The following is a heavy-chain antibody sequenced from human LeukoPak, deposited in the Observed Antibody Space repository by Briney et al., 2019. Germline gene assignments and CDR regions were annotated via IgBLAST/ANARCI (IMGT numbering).Heavy chain of an antibody. V-gene: IGHV4-4*07. D-gene: IGHD6-13*01. CDR2: MYTSGNT. Sequence: RPSETLSLTCTVSGGSISSYYWSWIRQPAGKGLEWIGHMYTSGNTNYNPSLKSRVTISVDKSKNQFSLKLSSVTAADTAVYYCAGDGDRTSWYYYWGQGTLVTVSS. CDR3: AGDGDRTSWYYY. CDR1: GGSISSYY. J-gene: IGHJ4*02.